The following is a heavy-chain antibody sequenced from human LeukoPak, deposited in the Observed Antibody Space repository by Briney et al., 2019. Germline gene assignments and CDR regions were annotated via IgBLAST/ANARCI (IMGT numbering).Heavy chain of an antibody. CDR1: GYTFTSYG. J-gene: IGHJ4*02. CDR3: ARANALYCSSTNCLFDY. Sequence: ASVKVSCKASGYTFTSYGISWVRQAPGQGLEWMAWINPNSGGTYYAQNFHDRITLTRDTSISTAYMELSRLRSDDTAIYYCARANALYCSSTNCLFDYWGQGTLVTVSS. V-gene: IGHV1-2*02. CDR2: INPNSGGT. D-gene: IGHD2-2*01.